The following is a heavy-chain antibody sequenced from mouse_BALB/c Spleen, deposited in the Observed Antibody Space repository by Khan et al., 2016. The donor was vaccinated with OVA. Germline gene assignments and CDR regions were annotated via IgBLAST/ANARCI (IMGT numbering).Heavy chain of an antibody. CDR2: INTETGEP. CDR3: EGRRHWYFDV. V-gene: IGHV9-2-1*01. J-gene: IGHJ1*01. CDR1: GYTFTDYS. Sequence: QVQLQQSGPELRKPGETVKISCKASGYTFTDYSMHWVKQAPGKGLKWMGWINTETGEPTYADDFKGRFAFSLETSASTAYLQINNLKNEDTATYVCEGRRHWYFDVWGAGTTVTVSS.